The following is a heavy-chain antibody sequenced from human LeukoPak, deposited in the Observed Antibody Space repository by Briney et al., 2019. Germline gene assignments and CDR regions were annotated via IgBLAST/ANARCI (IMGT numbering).Heavy chain of an antibody. D-gene: IGHD3-22*01. CDR2: IRSKANSYAT. J-gene: IGHJ4*02. CDR1: GFTFSGSA. CDR3: TKGYDISDY. V-gene: IGHV3-73*01. Sequence: GGSLRFSCAASGFTFSGSAMHWVRQASGKGLEWVGRIRSKANSYATAYTASVKGRFTISRDDSKNTAYLQMNSLETEDTAVYYCTKGYDISDYWGQGTLVTVSS.